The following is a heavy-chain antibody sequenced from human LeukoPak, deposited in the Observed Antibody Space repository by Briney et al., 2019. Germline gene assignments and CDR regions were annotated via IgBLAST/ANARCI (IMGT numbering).Heavy chain of an antibody. J-gene: IGHJ4*02. CDR2: ISWNSGSI. CDR3: AKDQYSIVSGWLNFDY. V-gene: IGHV3-9*01. CDR1: GFTFSSYA. Sequence: GGSLRLSCAASGFTFSSYAMHWVRQAPGKGLEWVPGISWNSGSIGYADSVKGRFTISRDNAKNSLYLQMNSLRAEDTALYYCAKDQYSIVSGWLNFDYWGQGTLVTVSS. D-gene: IGHD6-19*01.